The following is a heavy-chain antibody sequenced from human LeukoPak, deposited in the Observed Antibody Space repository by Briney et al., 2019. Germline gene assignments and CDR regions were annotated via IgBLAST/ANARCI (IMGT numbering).Heavy chain of an antibody. CDR1: GFTVSSNY. CDR3: AKDGKRITMVRGVIVYYYYGMDV. J-gene: IGHJ6*02. D-gene: IGHD3-10*01. CDR2: ISGSGGST. V-gene: IGHV3-23*01. Sequence: GGSLRLSCAASGFTVSSNYMSWVRRAPGKGLEWVSAISGSGGSTYYADSVKGRFTISRDNSKNTLYLQMNSLRAEDTAVYYCAKDGKRITMVRGVIVYYYYGMDVWGQGTTVTVSS.